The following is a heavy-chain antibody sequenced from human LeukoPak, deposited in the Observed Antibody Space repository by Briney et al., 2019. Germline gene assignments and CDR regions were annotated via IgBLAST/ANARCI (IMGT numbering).Heavy chain of an antibody. Sequence: PSETLSLTCTVSGGSISSYYWSWIRQPPGKGLEWIGYIYYSGSTNYNPSLKGRVTISVDTSKNQFSLKLSSVTAADTAVYYCARDKMAIDYWGQGTLVTVSS. CDR3: ARDKMAIDY. CDR2: IYYSGST. CDR1: GGSISSYY. J-gene: IGHJ4*02. D-gene: IGHD5-24*01. V-gene: IGHV4-59*01.